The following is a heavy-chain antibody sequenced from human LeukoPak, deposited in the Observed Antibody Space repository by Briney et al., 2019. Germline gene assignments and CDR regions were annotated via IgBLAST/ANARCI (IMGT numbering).Heavy chain of an antibody. CDR2: TYYRSKWYN. CDR1: GDSVSSNSAA. D-gene: IGHD3-9*01. CDR3: ARKAWDYDILTGYQYSNWFDP. Sequence: SQTLSLTCAISGDSVSSNSAAWNWIRQSPSRGLEWLGRTYYRSKWYNDYAVSVKSRITINPDTSKNQFSLQLNSVTPEDTAVYYCARKAWDYDILTGYQYSNWFDPWGQGTLVTVSS. V-gene: IGHV6-1*01. J-gene: IGHJ5*02.